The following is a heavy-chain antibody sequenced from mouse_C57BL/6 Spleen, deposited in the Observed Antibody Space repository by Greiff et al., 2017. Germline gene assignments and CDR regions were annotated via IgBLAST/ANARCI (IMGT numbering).Heavy chain of an antibody. CDR1: GYTFTSYW. D-gene: IGHD2-4*01. CDR3: ARWGYDYDWYFEV. V-gene: IGHV1-55*01. Sequence: QVQLQQPGAELVKPGASVKMSCTASGYTFTSYWITWVKQRPGQGLEWIGDIYPGSGSTNYNEPFKSKSTLTVDTSTSTAYMQLSSLTSEDAAMYYCARWGYDYDWYFEVWGTGTTVTVSS. J-gene: IGHJ1*03. CDR2: IYPGSGST.